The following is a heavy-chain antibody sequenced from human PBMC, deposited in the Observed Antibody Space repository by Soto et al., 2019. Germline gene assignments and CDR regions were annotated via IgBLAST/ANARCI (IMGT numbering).Heavy chain of an antibody. CDR1: GFTFSTSA. Sequence: GSLRLSCAASGFTFSTSAMTWVRQAPGKGLEWVSVISATGSNTFYADSVKGRFTISRDNPKNTLYLHMNTMTAEDTAVYYCAKLWDAYSDYWGQGTLVTVSS. CDR2: ISATGSNT. J-gene: IGHJ4*02. V-gene: IGHV3-23*01. CDR3: AKLWDAYSDY. D-gene: IGHD3-10*01.